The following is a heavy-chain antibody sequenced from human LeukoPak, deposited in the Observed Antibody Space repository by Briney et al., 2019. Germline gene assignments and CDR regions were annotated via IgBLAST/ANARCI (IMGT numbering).Heavy chain of an antibody. CDR2: IWYDGSNK. J-gene: IGHJ4*02. CDR1: GFTFGSYG. D-gene: IGHD2-2*01. Sequence: GGSLRLSCAASGFTFGSYGMHWVRQAPGKGLEWVAVIWYDGSNKYYADSVKGRFTISRDNSKNTLYLQMNSLRAEDTAVYYCARVYCSSTSCYPFDYWGQGTLVTVSS. V-gene: IGHV3-33*01. CDR3: ARVYCSSTSCYPFDY.